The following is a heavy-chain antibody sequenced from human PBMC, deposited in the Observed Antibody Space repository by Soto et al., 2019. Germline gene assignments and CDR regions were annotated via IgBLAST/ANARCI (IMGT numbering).Heavy chain of an antibody. CDR1: GGSISSGGYS. CDR3: ARHNDYVWGSYRSEFRNWFDP. J-gene: IGHJ5*02. CDR2: INHSGST. V-gene: IGHV4-39*01. D-gene: IGHD3-16*02. Sequence: ASETLSLTCTVSGGSISSGGYSWSWIRQPPGTGLEWIGEINHSGSTNYNPSLKSRVTISVDTSKNQFSLKLSSVTAADTAVYYCARHNDYVWGSYRSEFRNWFDPWGQGTLVTVSS.